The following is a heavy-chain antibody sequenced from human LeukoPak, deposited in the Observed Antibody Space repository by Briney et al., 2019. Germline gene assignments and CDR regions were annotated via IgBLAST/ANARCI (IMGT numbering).Heavy chain of an antibody. CDR1: GGSINSGGYY. V-gene: IGHV4-31*03. D-gene: IGHD6-19*01. J-gene: IGHJ6*02. Sequence: PSETLSLTCTVSGGSINSGGYYWSWIRQHPGKGLEWIGYIYYSGTTYYNPSLKSRVTISVDTSKNQFSLKLSSVTAADTAVYYCARVIAYSSGWYYGMDVWGQGTTVTVSS. CDR3: ARVIAYSSGWYYGMDV. CDR2: IYYSGTT.